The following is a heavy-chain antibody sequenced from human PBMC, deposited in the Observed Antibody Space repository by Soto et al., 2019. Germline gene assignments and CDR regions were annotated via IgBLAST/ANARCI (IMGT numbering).Heavy chain of an antibody. CDR1: GYTVTGYG. D-gene: IGHD6-19*01. Sequence: VSCKASGYTVTGYGISWVRQVPGQGLEWMGWISAYNGNTNYAQKLQGRVTMTTDTSTSTAYMELRSLRSDDTAVYYCARDSSGWRPNYYYYGMDVWGQGTTVTVSS. CDR3: ARDSSGWRPNYYYYGMDV. J-gene: IGHJ6*02. V-gene: IGHV1-18*01. CDR2: ISAYNGNT.